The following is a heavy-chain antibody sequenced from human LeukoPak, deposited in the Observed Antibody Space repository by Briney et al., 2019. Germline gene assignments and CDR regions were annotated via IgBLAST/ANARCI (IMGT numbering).Heavy chain of an antibody. CDR2: INPSGGST. D-gene: IGHD3-3*01. CDR3: ARGITIFGVVSYPRFDY. Sequence: ASVKVSCKASGYTFTSYYMHWVRQAPGQGLEWMGIINPSGGSTSYAQKFQGRVTMTRDTSISTAYMELSRLRSDDTAVYYCARGITIFGVVSYPRFDYWGQGTLVTVSS. J-gene: IGHJ4*02. CDR1: GYTFTSYY. V-gene: IGHV1-46*01.